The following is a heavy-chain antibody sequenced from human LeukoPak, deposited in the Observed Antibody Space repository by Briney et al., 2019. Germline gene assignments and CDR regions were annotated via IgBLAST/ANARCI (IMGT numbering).Heavy chain of an antibody. J-gene: IGHJ4*02. CDR3: AKDPGYSYGPYFDY. V-gene: IGHV3-30*02. CDR2: IRYDGSNK. D-gene: IGHD5-18*01. Sequence: GGSLRLSCAASGFTFSSYRMHWVRQAPGKGLEWVAFIRYDGSNKYYADSVKGRFTISRDNSKNTLYLQMNSLGAEDTAVYYCAKDPGYSYGPYFDYWGQGTLVTVSS. CDR1: GFTFSSYR.